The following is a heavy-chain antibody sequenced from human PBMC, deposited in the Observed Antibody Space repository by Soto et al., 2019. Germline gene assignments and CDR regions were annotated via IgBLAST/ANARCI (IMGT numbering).Heavy chain of an antibody. J-gene: IGHJ6*03. CDR2: ISAYNGNA. Sequence: EASVKVSCKASGYTFTSYGISWVRQAPGQGLEWMGWISAYNGNANYAQKLQGRVTMTTDTSTSTAYMELRSLRSDDTAVYYCARHGNYDYSNADYYYYMDVWGKGTTVTVSS. CDR1: GYTFTSYG. D-gene: IGHD4-4*01. CDR3: ARHGNYDYSNADYYYYMDV. V-gene: IGHV1-18*01.